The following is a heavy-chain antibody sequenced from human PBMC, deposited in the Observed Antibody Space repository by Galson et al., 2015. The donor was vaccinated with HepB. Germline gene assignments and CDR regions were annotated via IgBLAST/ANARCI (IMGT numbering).Heavy chain of an antibody. CDR1: GYSFSSYY. D-gene: IGHD1-1*01. J-gene: IGHJ4*02. V-gene: IGHV5-51*01. CDR2: VYPGGSGI. Sequence: QSGAEVTKPGESLKISCQASGYSFSSYYIGWVRQMPGKGLEWMGIVYPGGSGIRYSPSFQGQVTISVDNSISTAYLQWSSLKASDIAGYYCARPGWNEEYWSQGTLVTVSS. CDR3: ARPGWNEEY.